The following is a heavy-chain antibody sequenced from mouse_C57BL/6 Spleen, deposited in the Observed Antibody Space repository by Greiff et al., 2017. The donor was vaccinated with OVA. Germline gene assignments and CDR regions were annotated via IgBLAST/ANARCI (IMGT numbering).Heavy chain of an antibody. CDR1: GYTFTDYY. J-gene: IGHJ2*01. Sequence: EVKLQESGPVLVKPGASVKMSCKASGYTFTDYYMNWVKQSHGKSLEWIGVINPYNGGTSYNQKFKGKATLTVDKSSSTAYMELNSLTSEDSAVYYCAREGGDSNYFDYWGQGTTLTVSS. D-gene: IGHD2-5*01. CDR3: AREGGDSNYFDY. CDR2: INPYNGGT. V-gene: IGHV1-19*01.